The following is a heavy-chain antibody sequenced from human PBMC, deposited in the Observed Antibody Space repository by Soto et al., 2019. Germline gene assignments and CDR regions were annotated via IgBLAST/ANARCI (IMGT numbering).Heavy chain of an antibody. D-gene: IGHD2-2*01. V-gene: IGHV3-7*01. CDR3: ARDPNIVLVPAALRSYYYYYGMDV. Sequence: PWGSLRLSCAASGFTFSSYWMSWVRQAPGKGLKWVANIKQDGSEKYYVDSVKGRFTISRDNAKNSLYLQMNSLRAEDTAVYYCARDPNIVLVPAALRSYYYYYGMDVWGQGTTVTVSS. CDR2: IKQDGSEK. CDR1: GFTFSSYW. J-gene: IGHJ6*02.